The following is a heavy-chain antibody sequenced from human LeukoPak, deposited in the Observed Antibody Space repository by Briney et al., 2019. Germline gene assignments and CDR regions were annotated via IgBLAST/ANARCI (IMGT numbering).Heavy chain of an antibody. CDR3: ARGLWYGAYS. J-gene: IGHJ4*02. Sequence: GASVKVSCKVSGYTLTEIPMHWVRQAPGKGLEWMGGFDPEDGEIIHAQKFQGRVTMTEDTSTDTAYMELSSLRSEDTAVYYCARGLWYGAYSWGQGTLVTVSS. CDR1: GYTLTEIP. D-gene: IGHD4/OR15-4a*01. CDR2: FDPEDGEI. V-gene: IGHV1-24*01.